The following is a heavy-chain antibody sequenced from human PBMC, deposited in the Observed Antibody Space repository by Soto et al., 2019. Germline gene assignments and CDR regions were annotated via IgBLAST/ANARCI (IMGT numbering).Heavy chain of an antibody. CDR3: ARSPGDYGDSYWYFDL. Sequence: GGSLRLSCAASGFTFSSYSMNWVRQAPGKGLEWVSSISSSSSYIYYADSVKGRFTISRDNAKNSLYLQMNSLRAEDTAVYYCARSPGDYGDSYWYFDLWGRGTLVTVSS. J-gene: IGHJ2*01. V-gene: IGHV3-21*01. CDR2: ISSSSSYI. CDR1: GFTFSSYS. D-gene: IGHD4-17*01.